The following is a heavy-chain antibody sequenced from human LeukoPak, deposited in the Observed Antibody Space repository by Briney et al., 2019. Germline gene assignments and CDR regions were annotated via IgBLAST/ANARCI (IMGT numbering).Heavy chain of an antibody. V-gene: IGHV1-18*01. CDR3: ARTFGEVYFYYGMDV. Sequence: ASVKVSCKASGYTFTSYGISWVRQAPGQGLEWMGWISAHNGDTNYAQNLQGRVTMTTDTSTSTAYMELRSLRSDDTAVFYCARTFGEVYFYYGMDVWDQGTTVTVSS. D-gene: IGHD3-10*01. J-gene: IGHJ6*02. CDR1: GYTFTSYG. CDR2: ISAHNGDT.